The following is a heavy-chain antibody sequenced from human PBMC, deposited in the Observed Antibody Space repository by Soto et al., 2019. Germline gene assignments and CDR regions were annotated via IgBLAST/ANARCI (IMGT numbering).Heavy chain of an antibody. CDR3: AKMGCGGDCYPTH. Sequence: EVQLLESGGGLVQPGGSLRLSCAASGFTFSSYAMSWVRQAPGMGLEWVSAISGSGGSTYYADSVKGRFTISRDNSKNMLYLQMNSLRAEDTAVYYCAKMGCGGDCYPTHWGQGTLVTVSS. CDR2: ISGSGGST. CDR1: GFTFSSYA. V-gene: IGHV3-23*01. D-gene: IGHD2-21*01. J-gene: IGHJ4*02.